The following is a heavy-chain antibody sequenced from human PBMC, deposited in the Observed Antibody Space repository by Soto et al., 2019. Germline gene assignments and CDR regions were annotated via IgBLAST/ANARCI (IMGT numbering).Heavy chain of an antibody. J-gene: IGHJ2*01. Sequence: SETLSLTCTFSGGSISSSSYYWGWIRQPPGKGLEWIGSIYYSGSTYYNPSLKSRVTISVDTSKNQFSLKLSSVTAADTAVYYCARRRGILWFGELYWYLDLWGRGTLVT. V-gene: IGHV4-39*01. CDR1: GGSISSSSYY. CDR3: ARRRGILWFGELYWYLDL. D-gene: IGHD3-10*01. CDR2: IYYSGST.